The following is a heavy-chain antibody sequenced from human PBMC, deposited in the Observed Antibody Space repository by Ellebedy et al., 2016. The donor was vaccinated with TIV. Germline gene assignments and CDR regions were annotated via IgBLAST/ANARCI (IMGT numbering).Heavy chain of an antibody. D-gene: IGHD3-10*01. V-gene: IGHV3-7*01. J-gene: IGHJ4*02. CDR3: ARIETMMRGDPIDY. CDR1: GFTFRTSW. CDR2: IKADGNEI. Sequence: PGGSLRLSCTASGFTFRTSWMTWVRQAPGTGLEWVASIKADGNEIVYVDSVKGRFTISRENAKMSLFLQMNSLRPEDTAVYYCARIETMMRGDPIDYWGQGTLVTVSS.